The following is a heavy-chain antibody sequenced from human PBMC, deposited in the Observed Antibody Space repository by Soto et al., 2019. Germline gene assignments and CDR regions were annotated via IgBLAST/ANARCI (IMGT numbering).Heavy chain of an antibody. D-gene: IGHD2-2*01. V-gene: IGHV3-33*01. J-gene: IGHJ3*02. CDR3: ARDPLRYCSSTSCPEAFDI. Sequence: ESGGGVVQPGRSLRLSCAASGFTFSSYGMHWVRQAPGKGLEWVAVIWYDGSNKYYADSVKGRFTISRDNSKNTLYLQMNSLRAEDTAVYYCARDPLRYCSSTSCPEAFDIWGQGTMVTVSS. CDR2: IWYDGSNK. CDR1: GFTFSSYG.